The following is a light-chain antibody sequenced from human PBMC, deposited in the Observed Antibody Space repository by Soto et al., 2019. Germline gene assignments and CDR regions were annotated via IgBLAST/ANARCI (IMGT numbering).Light chain of an antibody. Sequence: DIQMTQSPSSLSASVGDRVTITCQASQDISNYLNWYQQKPGKAPKLLIYDASNLETGVPSRFSGSGSGTYFTFTISSLQPEDIATYYCQQYDNLLLITFGPGTKVDIK. CDR3: QQYDNLLLIT. CDR2: DAS. V-gene: IGKV1-33*01. J-gene: IGKJ3*01. CDR1: QDISNY.